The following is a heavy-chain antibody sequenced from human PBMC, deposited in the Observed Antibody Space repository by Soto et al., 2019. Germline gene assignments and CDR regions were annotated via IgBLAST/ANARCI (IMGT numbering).Heavy chain of an antibody. Sequence: VASVKVSCKASGGTFSSYAIRWVRQAPGQGLEWMGGIIPIFGTANYAQKFQGRATISADESTSTAYMELSSLRSEDTAVYYCARARVAKWEAAAGPRGRWFDPWGQGTLVTVSS. V-gene: IGHV1-69*13. D-gene: IGHD6-13*01. J-gene: IGHJ5*02. CDR1: GGTFSSYA. CDR2: IIPIFGTA. CDR3: ARARVAKWEAAAGPRGRWFDP.